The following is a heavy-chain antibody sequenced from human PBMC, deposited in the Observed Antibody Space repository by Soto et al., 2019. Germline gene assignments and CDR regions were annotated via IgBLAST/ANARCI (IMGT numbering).Heavy chain of an antibody. CDR1: GGAFTDFG. Sequence: QVQLLQSGAEVKKPGSSVKVSCKVSGGAFTDFGLNWVRHVPGQGLEWLGGFIPLHNTSNYSLKFLGRGSVTADITSSMVYMQLGGLTSEDTATYYCTILSHWNPLYFRGMDVWGQGTTVTVSS. V-gene: IGHV1-69*06. D-gene: IGHD1-1*01. CDR3: TILSHWNPLYFRGMDV. CDR2: FIPLHNTS. J-gene: IGHJ6*02.